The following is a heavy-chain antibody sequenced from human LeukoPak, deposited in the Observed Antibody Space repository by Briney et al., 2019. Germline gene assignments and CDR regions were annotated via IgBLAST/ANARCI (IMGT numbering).Heavy chain of an antibody. CDR2: IWYDGSNK. V-gene: IGHV3-33*01. Sequence: WIRQAPGKGLEWVAVIWYDGSNKYYADSVKGRFTISRDNSKNTLYLQMNSLRAEDTAVYYCARDLHYYVAMDVWGQGTTVTVSS. D-gene: IGHD3-10*02. CDR3: ARDLHYYVAMDV. J-gene: IGHJ6*02.